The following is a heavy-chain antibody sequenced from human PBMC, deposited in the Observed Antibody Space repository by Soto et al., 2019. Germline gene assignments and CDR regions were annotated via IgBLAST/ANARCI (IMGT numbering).Heavy chain of an antibody. V-gene: IGHV1-2*04. CDR3: ASAARGIAAAGYYYYYGMDV. Sequence: ASVKVSCKASGYTFTGYYMHWVRQAPGQGLEWMGWINPKSGGTNYAQKFQGWVPMTRDTSISTAYMELSRLRSDDTAVYYCASAARGIAAAGYYYYYGMDVWGQGTTVTVSS. J-gene: IGHJ6*02. D-gene: IGHD6-13*01. CDR1: GYTFTGYY. CDR2: INPKSGGT.